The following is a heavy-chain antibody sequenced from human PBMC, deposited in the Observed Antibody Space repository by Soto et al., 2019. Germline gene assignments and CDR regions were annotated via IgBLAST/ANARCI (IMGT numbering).Heavy chain of an antibody. J-gene: IGHJ5*01. CDR1: GGSISGDYY. V-gene: IGHV4-30-4*01. CDR2: VYHTGST. Sequence: TLSLTCTFSGGSISGDYYWNWIRQAPGKGLEWIGYVYHTGSTYHNPSLKSRGSISVDTSNNQFSLKLSSVTAADKAVYFCARETYDLTAKRIDSCGQRIPVTVCS. D-gene: IGHD3-22*01. CDR3: ARETYDLTAKRIDS.